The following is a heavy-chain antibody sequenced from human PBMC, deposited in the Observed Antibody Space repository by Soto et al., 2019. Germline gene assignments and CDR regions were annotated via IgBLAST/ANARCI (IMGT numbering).Heavy chain of an antibody. V-gene: IGHV3-48*02. Sequence: GGSLRLSCAASGFTFSSYSMNWVRQAPGKGLEWVSYISSSSSTIYYADSVKGRFTISRDNAKNSLYLQMNSLRDEDTAVYYCARAGLNWSFYYYYGMDVWGQGTTVTVSS. CDR3: ARAGLNWSFYYYYGMDV. J-gene: IGHJ6*02. D-gene: IGHD1-20*01. CDR1: GFTFSSYS. CDR2: ISSSSSTI.